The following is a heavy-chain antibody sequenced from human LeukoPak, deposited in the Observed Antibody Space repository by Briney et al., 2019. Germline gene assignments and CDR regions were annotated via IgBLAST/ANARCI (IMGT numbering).Heavy chain of an antibody. CDR1: GGPISSHY. CDR2: TYYSGST. V-gene: IGHV4-59*11. D-gene: IGHD3-22*01. CDR3: ARTNYYDSSGYRYYYYYYYMDV. J-gene: IGHJ6*03. Sequence: SETLSLTCTVSGGPISSHYWSWIRQPPGKGLEWIGYTYYSGSTNYHPSLKSRVTISVDTSKNQFSLKLSSVTAADTAVYYCARTNYYDSSGYRYYYYYYYMDVWGQGTTVTVSS.